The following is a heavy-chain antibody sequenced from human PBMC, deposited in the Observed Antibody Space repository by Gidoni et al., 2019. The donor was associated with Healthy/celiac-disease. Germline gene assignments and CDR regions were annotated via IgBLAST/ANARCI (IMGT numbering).Heavy chain of an antibody. J-gene: IGHJ3*02. V-gene: IGHV3-30*18. CDR3: AKDVQWLVLFFAFDI. Sequence: QLLLVESVGGVVQPGRSLRLSCAASRFTFSSYGMHWVRQAPGKGLEWVAVISYDGSNKYYADSVKGRFTISRDNSKNTLYLQMNSLRAEDTAVYYCAKDVQWLVLFFAFDIWGQGTMVTVSS. CDR1: RFTFSSYG. D-gene: IGHD6-19*01. CDR2: ISYDGSNK.